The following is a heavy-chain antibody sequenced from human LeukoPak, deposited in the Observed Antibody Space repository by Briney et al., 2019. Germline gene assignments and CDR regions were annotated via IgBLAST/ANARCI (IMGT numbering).Heavy chain of an antibody. CDR3: ARGTGIAAAVTSLFQY. CDR2: INPSGGTT. CDR1: GYTFTSYY. J-gene: IGHJ1*01. D-gene: IGHD6-13*01. Sequence: ASVKVSCKASGYTFTSYYIHWVRQAPGQGLGWMGVINPSGGTTSYSQKFQGSVTMTRDTSTSTVYMELSSLRSEDTAVYYCARGTGIAAAVTSLFQYWGQGTLVTVSS. V-gene: IGHV1-46*01.